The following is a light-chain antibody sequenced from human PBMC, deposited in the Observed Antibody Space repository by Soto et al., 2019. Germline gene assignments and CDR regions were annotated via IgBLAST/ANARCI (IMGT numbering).Light chain of an antibody. Sequence: QSALTQPASVSGSPGQSITISCTGTSSDVGSYNLVSWYQQHPGKAPKLMIYEVSKRLSGVSNRFSGSKSGNTASLTISGLQAEDEADYYCCSYAGSSTQVFGTGTKVTVL. J-gene: IGLJ1*01. CDR3: CSYAGSSTQV. CDR1: SSDVGSYNL. V-gene: IGLV2-23*02. CDR2: EVS.